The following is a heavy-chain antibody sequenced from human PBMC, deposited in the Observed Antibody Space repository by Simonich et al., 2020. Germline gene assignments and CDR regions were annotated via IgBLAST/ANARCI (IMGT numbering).Heavy chain of an antibody. V-gene: IGHV3-23*01. J-gene: IGHJ3*02. CDR3: AKDLGERITMIVVVIDAFDI. CDR2: ISGSGGST. CDR1: GFTFSSYA. D-gene: IGHD3-22*01. Sequence: GGGLVQPGGSLRLSCAASGFTFSSYAMSWVRQGPGKGLEWVSAISGSGGSTYYEDSVKGRFTISRDNSKNTLYLQMNSLRAEDTAVYYCAKDLGERITMIVVVIDAFDIWGQGTMVTVSS.